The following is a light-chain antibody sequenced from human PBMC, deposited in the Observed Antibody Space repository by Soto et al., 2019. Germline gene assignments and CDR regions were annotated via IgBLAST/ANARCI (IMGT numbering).Light chain of an antibody. Sequence: QSALTQPASVSGSPGQSITISCTGTGSDIGRYDFVSWFQQHPGKVPKLVIYEVSSRPSGVSDRFSGSKSGNTASLTISGLQREDEAEYYCISCTTSSTRRVFGSGTTVTVL. V-gene: IGLV2-14*01. CDR1: GSDIGRYDF. CDR3: ISCTTSSTRRV. CDR2: EVS. J-gene: IGLJ1*01.